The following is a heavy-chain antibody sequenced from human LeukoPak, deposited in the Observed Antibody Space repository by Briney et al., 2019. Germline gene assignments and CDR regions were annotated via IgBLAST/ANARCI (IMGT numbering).Heavy chain of an antibody. CDR2: IYYSGST. CDR1: GGSMSSYY. D-gene: IGHD5-24*01. Sequence: SETLSLTCTVSGGSMSSYYWSWIRQPPGKGLEWIGYIYYSGSTNYNPSLKSRVTISVDTSKNQFSLKLSSVTAADTAVYYCARQDGYNGCFDYWGQGTLVTVSS. J-gene: IGHJ4*02. V-gene: IGHV4-59*08. CDR3: ARQDGYNGCFDY.